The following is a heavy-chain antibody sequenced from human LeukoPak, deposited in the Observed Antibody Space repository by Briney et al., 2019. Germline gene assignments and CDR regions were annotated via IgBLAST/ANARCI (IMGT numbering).Heavy chain of an antibody. V-gene: IGHV3-48*03. CDR2: ISSSGSTI. Sequence: GGSLRLSCAASGFTFSSYEMNWVRQAPGKGLEWVSYISSSGSTIYYADSVKGRFTISRDNAKNSLYLQMNSLRAEDTAVYYCAGQITMVQGVIYWGQGTLVTVSS. CDR1: GFTFSSYE. J-gene: IGHJ4*02. CDR3: AGQITMVQGVIY. D-gene: IGHD3-10*01.